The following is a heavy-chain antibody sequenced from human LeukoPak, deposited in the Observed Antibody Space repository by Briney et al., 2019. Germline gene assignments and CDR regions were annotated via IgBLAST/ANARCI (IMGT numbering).Heavy chain of an antibody. Sequence: ASVKVSCKASGYTFTGYCMHWVRQAPGQGLEWMGWINPKSGGTNYAQKFQGRVTMTSDTSINTAYMELSRLISDDTAVYYCAGDGYNSRRFFDYWGQGTLVTVSS. J-gene: IGHJ4*02. D-gene: IGHD5-24*01. V-gene: IGHV1-2*02. CDR3: AGDGYNSRRFFDY. CDR2: INPKSGGT. CDR1: GYTFTGYC.